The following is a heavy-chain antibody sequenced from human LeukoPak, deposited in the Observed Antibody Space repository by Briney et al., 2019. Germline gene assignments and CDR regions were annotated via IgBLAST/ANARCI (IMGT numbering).Heavy chain of an antibody. CDR3: ARVRWELLLIDY. J-gene: IGHJ4*02. D-gene: IGHD1-26*01. CDR2: ISYDGSNK. CDR1: GFTFSSYA. Sequence: GRSLRLSCAASGFTFSSYAMHWVRQAPGKGLEWEAVISYDGSNKYYADSVKGRFTISRDNSKNTLYLQMNSLRAEDTAVYYCARVRWELLLIDYWGQGTLVTVSS. V-gene: IGHV3-30-3*01.